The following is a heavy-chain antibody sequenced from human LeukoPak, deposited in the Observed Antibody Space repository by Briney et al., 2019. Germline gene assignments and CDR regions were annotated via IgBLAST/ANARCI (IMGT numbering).Heavy chain of an antibody. CDR1: GYTFTGYY. CDR3: ARDRVYGSGSRDAFDI. V-gene: IGHV1-2*02. CDR2: INPNSGCT. J-gene: IGHJ3*02. D-gene: IGHD3-10*01. Sequence: ASVKVSCKASGYTFTGYYMHWVRQAPGQGLEWMGWINPNSGCTNYAQKFQGRVTMTRDTSISTAYMELSRLRSDDTAVYYCARDRVYGSGSRDAFDIWGQGTMVTVSS.